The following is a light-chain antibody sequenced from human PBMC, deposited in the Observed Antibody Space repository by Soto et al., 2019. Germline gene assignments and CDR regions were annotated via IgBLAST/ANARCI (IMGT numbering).Light chain of an antibody. CDR3: HSFTPSSTYV. CDR2: DVN. J-gene: IGLJ1*01. Sequence: QSALTQPASVSGSLGQSITISCSGTSSDVGLFDYVSWYQQHPGKVPKLMIYDVNDRPSGVSDRFSGSKSGNTASLTISVLQAEDEADYYCHSFTPSSTYVFGTGTKVTVL. V-gene: IGLV2-14*03. CDR1: SSDVGLFDY.